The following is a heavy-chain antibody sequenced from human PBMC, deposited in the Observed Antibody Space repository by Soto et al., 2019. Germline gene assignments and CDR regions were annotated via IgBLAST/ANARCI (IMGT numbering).Heavy chain of an antibody. Sequence: GGSLRLSCAASGFTFSSYWMSWVRQAPGKGLEWVANIKQDGSEKYYVDSVKGRFTISRDNAKNSLYLQMNSLRAEDTAVYYCARVNYDFWSGYWAYYFDYWGQGTLVTVSS. CDR1: GFTFSSYW. D-gene: IGHD3-3*01. CDR3: ARVNYDFWSGYWAYYFDY. J-gene: IGHJ4*02. V-gene: IGHV3-7*01. CDR2: IKQDGSEK.